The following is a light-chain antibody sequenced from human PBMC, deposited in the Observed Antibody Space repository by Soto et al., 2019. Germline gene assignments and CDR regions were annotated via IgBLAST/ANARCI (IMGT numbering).Light chain of an antibody. CDR2: KTS. CDR1: QSFSTW. CDR3: LQYTNDWT. Sequence: DIQMPQSPSTLSASVGDRVTITCRASQSFSTWLAWYQQKPGKAPKLLIYKTSTLESGVPSRFSGTGSGTEFTLTINSLQPDDFATYYCLQYTNDWTFGQGTKVDIK. V-gene: IGKV1-5*03. J-gene: IGKJ1*01.